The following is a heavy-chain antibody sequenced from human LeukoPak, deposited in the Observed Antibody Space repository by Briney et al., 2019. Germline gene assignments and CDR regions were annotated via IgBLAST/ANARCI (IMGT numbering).Heavy chain of an antibody. V-gene: IGHV4-39*01. Sequence: SSETLSLTCTVSGGSISSSAYYWGWIRQPPGKGLEWIGCIYYTGSTYSNPSLKSRLTVSVDTSKNQFSLRLNSVTAADTAVYYCARHGRYYDSSGTDYWGQGTLVTVSS. CDR3: ARHGRYYDSSGTDY. J-gene: IGHJ4*02. CDR1: GGSISSSAYY. CDR2: IYYTGST. D-gene: IGHD3-22*01.